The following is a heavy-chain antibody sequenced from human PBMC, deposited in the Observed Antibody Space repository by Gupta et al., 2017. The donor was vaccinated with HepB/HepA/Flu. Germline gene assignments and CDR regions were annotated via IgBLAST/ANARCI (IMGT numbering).Heavy chain of an antibody. CDR2: IFSNDEK. Sequence: QVTLKESGPVLVKPTETLTLTCTVSGFSLSNARMGVSWIRQPPGKALEWLAHIFSNDEKSYSTSLKSRLTISKDTSKSQVVLTMTNMDPVDTATYYCARTRSYSSGWSYRYAFDIWGQGTMVTVSS. D-gene: IGHD6-19*01. CDR1: GFSLSNARMG. J-gene: IGHJ3*02. V-gene: IGHV2-26*01. CDR3: ARTRSYSSGWSYRYAFDI.